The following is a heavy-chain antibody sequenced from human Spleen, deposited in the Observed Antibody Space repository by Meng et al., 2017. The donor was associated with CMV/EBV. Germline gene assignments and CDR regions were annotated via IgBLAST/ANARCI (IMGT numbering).Heavy chain of an antibody. CDR3: ARPGEAIFGVVTATPSSGMDV. V-gene: IGHV3-21*01. D-gene: IGHD3-3*01. Sequence: GESLKISCAASGFTFSSYSMNWVRQAPGKGLEWVSSISNSSSYIYYADSVKGRFTISRDDAKNSLYPQMNSLRAEGTAVYYCARPGEAIFGVVTATPSSGMDVWGQGTTVTVSS. CDR1: GFTFSSYS. J-gene: IGHJ6*02. CDR2: ISNSSSYI.